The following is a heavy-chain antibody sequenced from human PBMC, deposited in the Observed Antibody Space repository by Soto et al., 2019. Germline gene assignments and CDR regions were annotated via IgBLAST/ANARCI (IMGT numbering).Heavy chain of an antibody. J-gene: IGHJ5*02. CDR2: IIPILGIA. CDR3: ASINRWFGEFHQSNWFAP. V-gene: IGHV1-69*02. CDR1: GGTFSSYT. D-gene: IGHD3-10*01. Sequence: QVQLVQSGAEVKKPGSSVKVSCKASGGTFSSYTISWVRQAPGQGLEWMGRIIPILGIANYAQKFQGRVTITADKSTSTAYMELSSLRSEDTAVYYCASINRWFGEFHQSNWFAPWGQGTLVTVSS.